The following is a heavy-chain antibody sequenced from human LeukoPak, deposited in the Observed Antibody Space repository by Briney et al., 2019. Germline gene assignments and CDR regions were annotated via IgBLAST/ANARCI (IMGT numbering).Heavy chain of an antibody. V-gene: IGHV3-30-3*01. CDR3: ARDDERLTYFDY. CDR2: ISYDGSNK. Sequence: GGSLRLSCAASGFTFSSYAMHWVRQAPGKGLEWVAVISYDGSNKYYADSVKGRFTISRDNSKNTLYLQMNSLRAEDTAVYYCARDDERLTYFDYWGQGTLVTVSS. J-gene: IGHJ4*02. CDR1: GFTFSSYA.